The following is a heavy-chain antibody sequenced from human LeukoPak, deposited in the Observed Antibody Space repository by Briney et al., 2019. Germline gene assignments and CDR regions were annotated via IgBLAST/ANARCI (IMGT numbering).Heavy chain of an antibody. D-gene: IGHD2-15*01. CDR3: ARHGAWGYCSGGSCYFYYFDY. CDR2: IYYSGST. Sequence: PSETLSLTCTVSGGSISSSSYYWGWIRQPPGKGLEWIGSIYYSGSTYYNPSLKSRVTISVDTSKNQFSLKLSSVTAADTAVYYCARHGAWGYCSGGSCYFYYFDYWGQGTLVTVSS. J-gene: IGHJ4*02. V-gene: IGHV4-39*01. CDR1: GGSISSSSYY.